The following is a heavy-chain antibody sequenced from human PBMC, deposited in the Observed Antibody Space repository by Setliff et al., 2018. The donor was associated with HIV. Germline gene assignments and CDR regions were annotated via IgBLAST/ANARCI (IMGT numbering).Heavy chain of an antibody. CDR2: IKQDGSEI. V-gene: IGHV3-7*01. J-gene: IGHJ6*03. CDR3: ARARLRNYYYYMDV. CDR1: GFTFSSYD. Sequence: GGSLRLSCAASGFTFSSYDMNWVRQAPGKGLEWVATIKQDGSEIYYADSVKGRFTISRDNAEYSLHLQMNSLRAEDTAVYYCARARLRNYYYYMDVWAKGTTVTVSS. D-gene: IGHD5-12*01.